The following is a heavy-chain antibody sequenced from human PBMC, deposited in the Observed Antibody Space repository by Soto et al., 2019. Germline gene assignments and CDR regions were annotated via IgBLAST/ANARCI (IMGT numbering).Heavy chain of an antibody. CDR1: GGSFSGYY. Sequence: QVQLQQWGAGLLKPSETLSLTCAVYGGSFSGYYWSWIRQPPGKGLEWIGEINHSGSTNYNPSLKSRVTISVDTSKNQFSLKLSSVTAADTAVYYCARAELWDAPYFDYWGQGTLVTVSS. J-gene: IGHJ4*02. CDR3: ARAELWDAPYFDY. V-gene: IGHV4-34*01. CDR2: INHSGST. D-gene: IGHD1-7*01.